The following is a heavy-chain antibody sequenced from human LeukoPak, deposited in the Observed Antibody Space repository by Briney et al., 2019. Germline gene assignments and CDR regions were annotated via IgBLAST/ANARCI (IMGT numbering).Heavy chain of an antibody. J-gene: IGHJ6*03. CDR1: GFTFSSYD. CDR2: ISLSGGTT. CDR3: AKRGGTESFYYYYYMDV. Sequence: GGSLRLSCAASGFTFSSYDMTWVRQTPGKGLEWLALISLSGGTTYYADSVKGRFTISRDNSKNTLYLQMNSLRDEDTAEYYCAKRGGTESFYYYYYMDVWGKGTTVTVSS. V-gene: IGHV3-23*01. D-gene: IGHD2-15*01.